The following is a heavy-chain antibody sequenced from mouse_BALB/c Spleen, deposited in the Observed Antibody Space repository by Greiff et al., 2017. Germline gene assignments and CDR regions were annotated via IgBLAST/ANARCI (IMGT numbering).Heavy chain of an antibody. CDR2: ISYSGST. D-gene: IGHD2-4*01. Sequence: EVKLEESGPGLVKPSQSLSLTCTVTGYSITSDYAWNWIRQFPGNKLEWMGYISYSGSTSYNPSLKSRISITRDTSKNQFFLQLNSVTTEDTATYYCARITYAMDYWGQGTSVTVSS. J-gene: IGHJ4*01. CDR1: GYSITSDYA. V-gene: IGHV3-2*02. CDR3: ARITYAMDY.